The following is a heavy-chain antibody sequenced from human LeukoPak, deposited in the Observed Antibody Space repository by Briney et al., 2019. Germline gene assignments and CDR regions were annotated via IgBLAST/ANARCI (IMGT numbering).Heavy chain of an antibody. CDR1: GYSFTSYW. CDR2: IYPGDSDT. V-gene: IGHV5-51*01. CDR3: ARLPYCSSTSCYGYYFDY. D-gene: IGHD2-2*01. J-gene: IGHJ4*02. Sequence: GESLKISCKGSGYSFTSYWIGWVRQMPGKGLEWMGIIYPGDSDTRYSPSFQGQVTISADKSISTAYLQWSSLKASDTAMYYCARLPYCSSTSCYGYYFDYRGQGTLVTVSS.